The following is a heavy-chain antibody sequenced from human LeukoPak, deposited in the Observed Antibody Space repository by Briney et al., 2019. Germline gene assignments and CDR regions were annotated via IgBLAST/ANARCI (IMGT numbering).Heavy chain of an antibody. V-gene: IGHV4-34*01. Sequence: PSETLSLTCAVYGGSFSGYYWSWIRQPPGKGLEWIGEINHSGSTNYNPSLKRRFTISVDTSKNQFSLKLSSVTAADTAVYYCARERGYSYGFDPWGQGTLVTVSS. D-gene: IGHD5-18*01. J-gene: IGHJ5*02. CDR3: ARERGYSYGFDP. CDR2: INHSGST. CDR1: GGSFSGYY.